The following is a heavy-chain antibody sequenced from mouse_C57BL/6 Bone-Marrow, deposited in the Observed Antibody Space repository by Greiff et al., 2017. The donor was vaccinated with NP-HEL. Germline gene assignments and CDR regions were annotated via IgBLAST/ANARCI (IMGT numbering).Heavy chain of an antibody. CDR3: AREGYYGSTLYYFDY. J-gene: IGHJ2*01. Sequence: VHVKQSGPELVKPGASVKISCKASGYSFTDYNMNWVKQSNGKSLEWIGVLNPNYGTTSYNQKFKGKATLTVDQSSSTAYMQLNSLTSEDSAVSYCAREGYYGSTLYYFDYWGQGTTLTVSS. D-gene: IGHD1-1*01. CDR2: LNPNYGTT. CDR1: GYSFTDYN. V-gene: IGHV1-39*01.